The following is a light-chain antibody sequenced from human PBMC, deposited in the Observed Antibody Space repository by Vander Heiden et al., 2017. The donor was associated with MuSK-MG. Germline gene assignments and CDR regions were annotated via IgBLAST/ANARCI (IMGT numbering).Light chain of an antibody. CDR2: AAS. CDR1: QSINNF. J-gene: IGKJ2*01. V-gene: IGKV1-39*01. Sequence: DIQMTQSPSSLSASVGDRVTITCRPSQSINNFLNWYQQKPGKAPKLLISAASNLQSGVASRFSGSGSGTDFTLTISSLQPEDFVTYYCQQTDSPLYTFGQGTKLEIK. CDR3: QQTDSPLYT.